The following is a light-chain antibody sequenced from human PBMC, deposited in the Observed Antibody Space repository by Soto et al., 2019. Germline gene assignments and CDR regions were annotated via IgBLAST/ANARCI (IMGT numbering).Light chain of an antibody. CDR1: QSVSSSY. V-gene: IGKV3-20*01. Sequence: EIVLMQSPGILSLSPGERATLSCRASQSVSSSYLAWDQQKPGQAPRLLIYGASSRATGIPDRFSGSGSGTDFALTISRLEPEDFAVYYCQQYGSSPQTFGQGTKLQIK. CDR2: GAS. CDR3: QQYGSSPQT. J-gene: IGKJ2*01.